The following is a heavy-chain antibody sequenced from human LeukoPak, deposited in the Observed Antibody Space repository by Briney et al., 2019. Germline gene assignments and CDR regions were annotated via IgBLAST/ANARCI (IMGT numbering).Heavy chain of an antibody. CDR3: AKTSSGWYEDTDY. CDR1: GFTFGSCW. D-gene: IGHD6-19*01. J-gene: IGHJ4*02. Sequence: PGGSLRLSCAASGFTFGSCWMNWVRQTPGKGLEWVANINQDGSQKFYVDSVKGRFTISRDNAKNSLYLQMNSLRAEDTAVYYCAKTSSGWYEDTDYWGQGTLVTVSS. CDR2: INQDGSQK. V-gene: IGHV3-7*01.